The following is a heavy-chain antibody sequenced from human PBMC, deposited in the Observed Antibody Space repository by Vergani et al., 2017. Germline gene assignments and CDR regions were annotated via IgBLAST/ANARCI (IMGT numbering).Heavy chain of an antibody. CDR1: GGTFSSYA. CDR3: ARVGCSSTSCAAKRTYNWFDP. Sequence: QVQLVQSGAEVKKPGSSVKVSCKASGGTFSSYAISWVRQAPGQGLEWMGGIIPIFGTANYAQKFQGRVTITADEATSTAYMELRSLRSEDTAVYYCARVGCSSTSCAAKRTYNWFDPWGQGTLGTVSS. J-gene: IGHJ5*02. V-gene: IGHV1-69*01. D-gene: IGHD2-2*01. CDR2: IIPIFGTA.